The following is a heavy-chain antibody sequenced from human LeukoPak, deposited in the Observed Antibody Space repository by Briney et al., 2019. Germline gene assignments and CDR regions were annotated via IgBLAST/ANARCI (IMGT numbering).Heavy chain of an antibody. Sequence: GGSLRLSCAASGFTFSSYGMHWVRQALGKGLEWVAVISYDGSNKYYADSVKGRFTISRDNSKNTLYLQMNSLKTEDTAVYYCTRVRYYDFWSGYFPSYYMDVWGKGTTVTVSS. V-gene: IGHV3-30*03. J-gene: IGHJ6*03. D-gene: IGHD3-3*01. CDR2: ISYDGSNK. CDR1: GFTFSSYG. CDR3: TRVRYYDFWSGYFPSYYMDV.